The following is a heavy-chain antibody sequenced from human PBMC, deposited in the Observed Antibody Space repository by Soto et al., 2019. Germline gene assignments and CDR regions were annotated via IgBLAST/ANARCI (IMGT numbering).Heavy chain of an antibody. J-gene: IGHJ4*02. D-gene: IGHD1-1*01. CDR2: FDPEDDGK. CDR3: ATARDGYTPLGY. Sequence: QVELVQSGAEVRKPGASVKVSCKVSGYSLTEVPMHWVRQAPGKGLEGMAGFDPEDDGKIYAQNFEGRLTMTEDTSTNTAYMELNTLRSEDTAVYYCATARDGYTPLGYWGQGTLVSVSS. V-gene: IGHV1-24*01. CDR1: GYSLTEVP.